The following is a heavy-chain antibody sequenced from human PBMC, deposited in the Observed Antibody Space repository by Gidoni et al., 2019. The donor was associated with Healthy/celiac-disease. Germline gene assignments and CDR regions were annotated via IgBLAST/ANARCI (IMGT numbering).Heavy chain of an antibody. CDR2: ISSSSSFI. J-gene: IGHJ4*02. Sequence: EVQLVESGGGLVKPGGSLRPSCAASGFSFSSYSMNWVRQAPGKGLEWVSSISSSSSFIYYADSVKGRFTISRDNAKNSLYLQMNSLRAEDTAVYYCARDFTTVTTIYWGQGTLVTVSS. D-gene: IGHD4-17*01. CDR3: ARDFTTVTTIY. CDR1: GFSFSSYS. V-gene: IGHV3-21*01.